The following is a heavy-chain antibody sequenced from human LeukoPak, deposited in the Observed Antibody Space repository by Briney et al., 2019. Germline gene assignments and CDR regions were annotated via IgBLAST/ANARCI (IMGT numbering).Heavy chain of an antibody. CDR2: INHSGST. Sequence: GSLRLSCAASGFTFTSFWMSWIRQPPGKGLEWMGEINHSGSTNYNPSLKSRVTISVDTSKNQFSLKLSSVTAADTAVYYCARGPGYYDSSGYYHYYGMDVWGQGTTVTVSS. J-gene: IGHJ6*02. CDR1: GFTFTSFW. V-gene: IGHV4-34*01. D-gene: IGHD3-22*01. CDR3: ARGPGYYDSSGYYHYYGMDV.